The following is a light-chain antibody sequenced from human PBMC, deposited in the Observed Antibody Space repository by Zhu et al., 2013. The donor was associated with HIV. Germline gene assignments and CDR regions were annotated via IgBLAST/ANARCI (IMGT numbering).Light chain of an antibody. J-gene: IGKJ3*01. CDR2: GAS. CDR3: QQYNDWPGT. Sequence: EIVMTQSPATLSVSPGERATLSCRASQSVSSNLAWYQQKPGQAPRLLIYGASTRATGIPARFSGSESGTEFTLTISSLQSEDFAVYYCQQYNDWPGTFGLGPKWIS. CDR1: QSVSSN. V-gene: IGKV3-15*01.